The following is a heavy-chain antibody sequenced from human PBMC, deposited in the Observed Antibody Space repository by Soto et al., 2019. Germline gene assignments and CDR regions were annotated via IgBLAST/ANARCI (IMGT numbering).Heavy chain of an antibody. D-gene: IGHD6-6*01. CDR1: GFTFTNYW. V-gene: IGHV3-7*01. Sequence: GGSLRLSCAASGFTFTNYWMTWVRQAPGKGLEWVANIKQDGSIKYYVDSVKGRFTISRDNAKNSLYLQMSSLRAEDTAVYYCARIEYSSSGLDYWGQGTLVTVSS. J-gene: IGHJ4*02. CDR3: ARIEYSSSGLDY. CDR2: IKQDGSIK.